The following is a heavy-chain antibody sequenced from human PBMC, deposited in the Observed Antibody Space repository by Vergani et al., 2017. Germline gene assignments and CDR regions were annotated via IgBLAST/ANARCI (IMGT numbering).Heavy chain of an antibody. J-gene: IGHJ1*01. CDR3: AKXFEAYCGGDCYSEYFQH. V-gene: IGHV3-23*01. CDR1: GFTFSSYA. Sequence: EVQLLESGGGLVQPGGSLRLSCAASGFTFSSYAMSWVRQAPGKGLEWVSAISGSGGSTYYADSVKGRFTISRDNSKNTLYLQMNSLRAEDTAVYYCAKXFEAYCGGDCYSEYFQHWGQGTLVTVSS. CDR2: ISGSGGST. D-gene: IGHD2-21*02.